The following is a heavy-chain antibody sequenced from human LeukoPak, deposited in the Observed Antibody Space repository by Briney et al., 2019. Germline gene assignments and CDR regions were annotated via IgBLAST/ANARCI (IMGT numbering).Heavy chain of an antibody. J-gene: IGHJ4*02. CDR1: GGTFSRYA. CDR3: ARVYLKRDYYDSSAYLSFDY. Sequence: SVKVSCKASGGTFSRYAISWVRQAPGQGLEWMGGIIPIFGTANYAQKFQGRITITADDSTSTAYMELSSLRSEDTAVYYCARVYLKRDYYDSSAYLSFDYWGQGTLVTVSS. CDR2: IIPIFGTA. D-gene: IGHD3-22*01. V-gene: IGHV1-69*13.